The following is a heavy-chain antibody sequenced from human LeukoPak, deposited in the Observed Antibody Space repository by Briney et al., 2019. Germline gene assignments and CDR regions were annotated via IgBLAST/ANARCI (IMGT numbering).Heavy chain of an antibody. V-gene: IGHV3-23*01. Sequence: GGSLRLSCAASGFTFSSYAMSWVRQAPGKGLEWVSAISATGVTTYYADSVKGRFTISRDKSKNTLYLQMNSLRVEDTAVYYCAKEYYMDVWGKGTTVTVSS. CDR3: AKEYYMDV. J-gene: IGHJ6*03. CDR2: ISATGVTT. CDR1: GFTFSSYA.